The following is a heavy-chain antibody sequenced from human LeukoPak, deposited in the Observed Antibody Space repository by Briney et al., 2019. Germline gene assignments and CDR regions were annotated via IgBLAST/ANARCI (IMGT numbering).Heavy chain of an antibody. Sequence: PGGSLRLSCAISGPTSHDYAMTWVRQAPGKGLEWVSTIVGDSSKTYYAASVRGRFTISRDNSNYVLFLHMNSLRAEDTAIYYCAKQPYNYYYLDVWGKGTTVTISS. J-gene: IGHJ6*03. D-gene: IGHD1-14*01. V-gene: IGHV3-23*01. CDR2: IVGDSSKT. CDR1: GPTSHDYA. CDR3: AKQPYNYYYLDV.